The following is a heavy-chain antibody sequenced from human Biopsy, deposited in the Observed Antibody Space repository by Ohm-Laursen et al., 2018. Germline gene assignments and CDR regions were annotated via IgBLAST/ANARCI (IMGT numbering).Heavy chain of an antibody. CDR1: GFTFGSYW. CDR2: IKQDGSEE. CDR3: ARESSTSGRVRVDS. D-gene: IGHD2-2*01. V-gene: IGHV3-7*01. Sequence: SLRLSCSASGFTFGSYWMTWVRQAPGKGLEWVAKIKQDGSEEYYVDSVKGRFTISRDNANNSLYLQVNSLRAEDTAVYFCARESSTSGRVRVDSWGQGTLVTVSS. J-gene: IGHJ5*01.